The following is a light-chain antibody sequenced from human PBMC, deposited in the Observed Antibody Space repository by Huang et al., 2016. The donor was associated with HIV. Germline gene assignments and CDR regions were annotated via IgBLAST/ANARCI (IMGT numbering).Light chain of an antibody. CDR1: QSVSSY. J-gene: IGKJ4*01. CDR2: DTS. CDR3: QQRRIWPPAFT. V-gene: IGKV3-11*01. Sequence: ELVLTQSPATLSLSPGERVTPSCRASQSVSSYLAWYQQQPGQAPRLLICDTSNRATGIPGRFSGSGAGTEITFTSSSREPEDFAVYCCQQRRIWPPAFTFGGGTKVEIK.